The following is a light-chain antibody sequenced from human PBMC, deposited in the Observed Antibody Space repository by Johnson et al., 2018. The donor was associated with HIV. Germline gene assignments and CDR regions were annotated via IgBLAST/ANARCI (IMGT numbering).Light chain of an antibody. V-gene: IGLV1-51*01. J-gene: IGLJ1*01. Sequence: QSVLTQPPSVSAAPGQKVTISCYGSSSNIGNNYVSWYQQLPGTAPKLLIYDNNKRPSGIPDRFSGSKSGTSATLGITGLQTGDEADYYCGTWDSSLSAFYAFGTGTKVTVL. CDR2: DNN. CDR3: GTWDSSLSAFYA. CDR1: SSNIGNNY.